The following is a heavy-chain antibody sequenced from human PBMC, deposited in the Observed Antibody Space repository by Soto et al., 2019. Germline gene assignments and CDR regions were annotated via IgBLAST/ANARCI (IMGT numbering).Heavy chain of an antibody. CDR1: GFTFSSYG. CDR2: ISYDGSIQ. Sequence: QVQLVESGGGVVQPGRSLRLSCAASGFTFSSYGMHWVRQAPGKGLEWLAVISYDGSIQYGADSVKGRFTISRDNSKNTLYLQMNSMRTEATAVYLCAKSRMGSSWYEGDSWGQGTLVTVSS. D-gene: IGHD6-13*01. J-gene: IGHJ4*02. V-gene: IGHV3-30*18. CDR3: AKSRMGSSWYEGDS.